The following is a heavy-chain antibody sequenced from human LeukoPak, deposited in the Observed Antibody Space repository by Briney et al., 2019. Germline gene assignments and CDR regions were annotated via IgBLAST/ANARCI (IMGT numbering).Heavy chain of an antibody. V-gene: IGHV3-7*01. Sequence: GRSLRLSCAASGFTFSSYWMSWVRQAPGKGLEWVANIKQDGSEKYYVDSVKGRFTISRDNAKNSLYLQMNSLRAEDTAVYYCARDRTGQQLISRKEYYYMDVWGKGTTVTISS. CDR3: ARDRTGQQLISRKEYYYMDV. CDR2: IKQDGSEK. D-gene: IGHD4-11*01. CDR1: GFTFSSYW. J-gene: IGHJ6*03.